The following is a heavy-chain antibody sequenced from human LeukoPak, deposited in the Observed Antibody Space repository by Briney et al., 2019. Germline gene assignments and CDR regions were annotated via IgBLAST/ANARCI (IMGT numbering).Heavy chain of an antibody. V-gene: IGHV3-53*01. D-gene: IGHD4/OR15-4a*01. CDR1: GFTVSSKD. CDR3: ARGGARANSAIDRYYYYGMDV. J-gene: IGHJ6*02. Sequence: GGSLRLSCAASGFTVSSKDMSWVRQAPGKGLEWVSVIYSGGSTHYADSVKGRFTISRDNSKNTLYLQMNSLRAEDTAVYYCARGGARANSAIDRYYYYGMDVWGQGTTVTVSS. CDR2: IYSGGST.